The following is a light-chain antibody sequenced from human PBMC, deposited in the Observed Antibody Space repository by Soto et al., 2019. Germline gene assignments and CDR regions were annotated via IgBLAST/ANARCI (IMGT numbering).Light chain of an antibody. CDR1: QTVSDNY. CDR3: QQYGGSPRVS. Sequence: EIVLTQSPGALSLSPGERATLSCRASQTVSDNYLAWYQQKPGQAPRLLIYGASTRATGIPDRFSGSGSGTYFTLTISRLEPEDFAVYSCQQYGGSPRVSFGGGTKVEIK. CDR2: GAS. V-gene: IGKV3-20*01. J-gene: IGKJ4*01.